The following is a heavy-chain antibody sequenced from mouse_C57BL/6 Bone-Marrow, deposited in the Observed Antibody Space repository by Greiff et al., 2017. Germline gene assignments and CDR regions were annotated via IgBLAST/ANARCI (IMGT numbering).Heavy chain of an antibody. D-gene: IGHD2-2*01. J-gene: IGHJ3*01. CDR1: GYTFTSYW. CDR3: AREDGYDVCAY. CDR2: IDPSDSYT. Sequence: QVQLQQPGAELVMPGASVKLSCKASGYTFTSYWMHWVKPSPGQGLEWIGEIDPSDSYTNYNQKFKGKSTLTVDKSSSTGYMQLSSLTSEDSAVYYCAREDGYDVCAYWGQGTLVTVSA. V-gene: IGHV1-69*01.